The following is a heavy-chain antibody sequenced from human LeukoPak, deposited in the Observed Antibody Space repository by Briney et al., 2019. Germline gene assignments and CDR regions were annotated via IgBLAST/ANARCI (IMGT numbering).Heavy chain of an antibody. Sequence: GGSLRLSCALSGFIVSSNYMSWVRQAPGKGLEWVSVIYSGGGTNYADSVKGRFTISRDKSKNTLYLQMNSLRAEDTAVYYCARDFFPGFSRQSGAGLSPWGQGTLVTVSS. CDR2: IYSGGGT. J-gene: IGHJ5*02. V-gene: IGHV3-66*01. D-gene: IGHD3-10*01. CDR1: GFIVSSNY. CDR3: ARDFFPGFSRQSGAGLSP.